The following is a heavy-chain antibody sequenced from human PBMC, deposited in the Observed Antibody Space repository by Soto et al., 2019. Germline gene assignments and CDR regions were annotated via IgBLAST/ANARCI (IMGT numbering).Heavy chain of an antibody. CDR1: GYTFTSYG. CDR2: ISAYNGNT. Sequence: ASVKVSCKASGYTFTSYGISWVRQAPGQGLEWMGWISAYNGNTNYAQKLQGRVTMTTDTSTSTAYMELRSMRSDDTAVYYCARDDYVAAGTITIYYGMDVWGHVTPVTV. J-gene: IGHJ6*02. D-gene: IGHD6-13*01. CDR3: ARDDYVAAGTITIYYGMDV. V-gene: IGHV1-18*04.